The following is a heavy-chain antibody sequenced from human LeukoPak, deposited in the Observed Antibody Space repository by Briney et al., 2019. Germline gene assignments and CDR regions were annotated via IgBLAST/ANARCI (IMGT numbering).Heavy chain of an antibody. CDR1: GGTISSSSYY. Sequence: ETPSLTCTVSGGTISSSSYYWGWIRQPPGKGLEWIGSIHYSGITYYNPSPKRGVTTSVDTSKNQFSLKLTSVIAADTAVFYCARHQGDYDQRRFGPCGYRNLVTASS. CDR3: ARHQGDYDQRRFGP. J-gene: IGHJ5*02. CDR2: IHYSGIT. V-gene: IGHV4-39*01. D-gene: IGHD4-17*01.